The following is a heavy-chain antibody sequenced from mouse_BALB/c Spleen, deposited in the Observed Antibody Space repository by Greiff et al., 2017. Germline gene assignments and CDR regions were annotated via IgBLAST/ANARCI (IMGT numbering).Heavy chain of an antibody. D-gene: IGHD2-1*01. V-gene: IGHV5-12-1*01. CDR2: ISSGGGST. CDR1: GFAFSSYD. CDR3: ARSGYVNSPWFAY. Sequence: EVMLVESGGGLVKPGGSLKLSCAASGFAFSSYDMSWVRQTPEKRLEWVAYISSGGGSTYYPDTVKGRFTISRDNAKNTLYLQMSSLKSEDTAMYYCARSGYVNSPWFAYWGQGTLVTVSA. J-gene: IGHJ3*01.